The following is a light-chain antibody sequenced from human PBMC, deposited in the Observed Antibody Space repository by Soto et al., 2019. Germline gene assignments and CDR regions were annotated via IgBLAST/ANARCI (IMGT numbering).Light chain of an antibody. CDR1: ESVRSK. J-gene: IGKJ5*01. CDR3: QQYNSWPPIT. Sequence: IVMTHSPATLSVSPGEVVTLSFRASESVRSKVAWYQQKPGQAPRLLIYGSSTRATGIPDRFRGSGSGTEYTLTISSLQSEDFAVYYCQQYNSWPPITFGQGTRLEIK. V-gene: IGKV3-15*01. CDR2: GSS.